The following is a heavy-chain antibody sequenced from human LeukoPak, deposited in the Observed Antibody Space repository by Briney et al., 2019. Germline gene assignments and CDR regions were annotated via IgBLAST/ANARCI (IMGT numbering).Heavy chain of an antibody. D-gene: IGHD3-16*01. J-gene: IGHJ4*02. CDR2: IYYSGST. Sequence: PSETLSLTCTVSGGSISSSSYYWGWIRQPPGKGLEWIGSIYYSGSTYYNPSLKSRVTISVDTSKNQFSLKLSSVTAADTAVYYCARLSRIMITFGGVIYWGQGTLVTVSS. CDR1: GGSISSSSYY. CDR3: ARLSRIMITFGGVIY. V-gene: IGHV4-39*01.